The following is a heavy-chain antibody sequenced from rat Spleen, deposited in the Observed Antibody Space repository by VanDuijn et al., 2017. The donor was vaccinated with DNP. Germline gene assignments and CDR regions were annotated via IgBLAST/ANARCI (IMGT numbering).Heavy chain of an antibody. Sequence: EVQLQESGPGLVKPSQSLSLTCSVTGYSITTNYRWHWIRKFPGNKLEWMGYINNAGSTKYNPSLKSRISIPRDTSKNQVFLQINSVTTEDTATYYCARWPGYNPPYAMDAWGQGTSVTVSS. D-gene: IGHD1-4*01. CDR2: INNAGST. V-gene: IGHV3-3*01. J-gene: IGHJ4*01. CDR1: GYSITTNYR. CDR3: ARWPGYNPPYAMDA.